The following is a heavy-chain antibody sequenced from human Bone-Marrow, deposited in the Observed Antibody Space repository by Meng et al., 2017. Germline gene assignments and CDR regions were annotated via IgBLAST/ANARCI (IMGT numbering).Heavy chain of an antibody. J-gene: IGHJ4*02. V-gene: IGHV4-4*07. CDR3: ASSPGCSSTSCPAGY. CDR2: IYTSGRT. CDR1: GGSITTYY. D-gene: IGHD2-2*01. Sequence: SETLSLTCTVSGGSITTYYWSWIRQPAGKGLEWIGRIYTSGRTNYNPSLKSRVTMSVETSKNQFSLKLSSVTAADTAMYYCASSPGCSSTSCPAGYWGQGTLVTVSS.